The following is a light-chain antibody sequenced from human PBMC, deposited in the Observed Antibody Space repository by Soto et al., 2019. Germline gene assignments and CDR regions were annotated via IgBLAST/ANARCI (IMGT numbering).Light chain of an antibody. CDR2: EVS. Sequence: QSALTQPASVSGSPGQSITISCTGTSSDVGGYNYVSWYQQHPGKAPKLMIYEVSNRPSGVSDRFSGSKSGNRASLTISGLRPEDEADYNCSSYPRSSPLCVFELGTNPTVL. CDR1: SSDVGGYNY. V-gene: IGLV2-14*01. J-gene: IGLJ1*01. CDR3: SSYPRSSPLCV.